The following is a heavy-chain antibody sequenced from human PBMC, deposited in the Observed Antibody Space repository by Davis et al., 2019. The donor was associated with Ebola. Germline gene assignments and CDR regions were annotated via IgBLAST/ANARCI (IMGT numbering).Heavy chain of an antibody. Sequence: SETLSLTCTVSGGSISSSSYYWSWIRQPPGKGLEWIGYIYYSGSTNYNPSLKSRVTISVDTSKNQFSLKLSSVTAADTAVYYCARAVWGSYRTFDYWGQGTLVTVSS. V-gene: IGHV4-61*01. CDR2: IYYSGST. J-gene: IGHJ4*02. D-gene: IGHD3-16*02. CDR3: ARAVWGSYRTFDY. CDR1: GGSISSSSYY.